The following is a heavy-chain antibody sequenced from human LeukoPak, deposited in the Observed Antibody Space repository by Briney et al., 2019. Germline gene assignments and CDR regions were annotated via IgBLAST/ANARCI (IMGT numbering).Heavy chain of an antibody. V-gene: IGHV4-39*01. J-gene: IGHJ4*02. CDR2: IYYDGTI. Sequence: SETLSLTCTVSGGSITNPTYYWGWIRQPPGKGLEWIGTIYYDGTIYYNPSLKSRVTISVDTSKNQISPKLSSVSAADTAVYYCARSLSYFFDFWGQGTLVTVSS. CDR3: ARSLSYFFDF. CDR1: GGSITNPTYY.